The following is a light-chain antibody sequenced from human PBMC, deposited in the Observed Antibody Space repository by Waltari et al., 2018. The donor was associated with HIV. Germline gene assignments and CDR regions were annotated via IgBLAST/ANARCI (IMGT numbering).Light chain of an antibody. V-gene: IGLV2-14*03. CDR3: SSYTSSTTYV. J-gene: IGLJ1*01. Sequence: QSALTQPASVSGSPGQSTTISCTGTSNDVGSSNYVSWHQQHPGEAPKLTIHDVSDRPSGISNRFSGSKSGNTASLTISGLQTEDEADYYCSSYTSSTTYVFGTGTRVTVL. CDR2: DVS. CDR1: SNDVGSSNY.